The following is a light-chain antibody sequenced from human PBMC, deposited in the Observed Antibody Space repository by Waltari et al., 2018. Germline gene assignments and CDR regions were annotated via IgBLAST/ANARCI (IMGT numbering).Light chain of an antibody. CDR3: QHYLRLPAT. V-gene: IGKV3-20*01. Sequence: EIVLTQSPGTLSLSPGERATLSCRASQRVSRALAWYQQKPVQAPRLLISGASNRATGSPDRFSGSGSGTDFSITISSLEPEDFAVYYCQHYLRLPATFGQGTKVEIK. CDR2: GAS. CDR1: QRVSRA. J-gene: IGKJ1*01.